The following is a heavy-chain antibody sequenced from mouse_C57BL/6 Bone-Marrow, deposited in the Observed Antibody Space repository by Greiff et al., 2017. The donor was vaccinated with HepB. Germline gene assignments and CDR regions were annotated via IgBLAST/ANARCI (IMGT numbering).Heavy chain of an antibody. CDR3: ARRPYYYGSIYFDY. D-gene: IGHD1-1*01. Sequence: QVQLQQSGAELVKPGASVKISCKASGYAFSSYWMNWVKQRPGKGLEWIGQIYPGDGDTNYNGKFKGKATLTADKSSSTAYMQLSSLTSEDSAVYFCARRPYYYGSIYFDYWGQGTTLTVSS. CDR2: IYPGDGDT. V-gene: IGHV1-80*01. J-gene: IGHJ2*01. CDR1: GYAFSSYW.